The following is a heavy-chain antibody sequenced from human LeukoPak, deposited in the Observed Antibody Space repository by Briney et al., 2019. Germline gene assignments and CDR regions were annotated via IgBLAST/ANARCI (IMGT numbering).Heavy chain of an antibody. CDR3: ARDVTSAAGY. CDR1: GYTFTGYY. V-gene: IGHV1-2*02. CDR2: INPNSGGT. Sequence: ASVKVSCKASGYTFTGYYMHWLRQAPGQGLERMGWINPNSGGTNYAQKFQGRVTMTRDTSISTAYMELSRLTSDDTAVYYCARDVTSAAGYWGQGTLVTVSS. D-gene: IGHD6-13*01. J-gene: IGHJ4*02.